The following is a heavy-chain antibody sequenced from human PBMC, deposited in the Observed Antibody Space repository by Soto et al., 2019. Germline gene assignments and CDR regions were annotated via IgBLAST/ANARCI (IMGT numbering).Heavy chain of an antibody. V-gene: IGHV4-59*01. CDR2: IFHSGIT. Sequence: QVQLQESGPGLVKPSETLSLSCTVSGGSFSNDYWTWIRQSPGEGLERLGYIFHSGITDYNPSLQSRVTISIDTSRNHFSLNLTSVTAADTAVYYCARDRYFYDSRGYYRTLDSWGQGTLVTVSS. CDR3: ARDRYFYDSRGYYRTLDS. J-gene: IGHJ4*02. D-gene: IGHD3-22*01. CDR1: GGSFSNDY.